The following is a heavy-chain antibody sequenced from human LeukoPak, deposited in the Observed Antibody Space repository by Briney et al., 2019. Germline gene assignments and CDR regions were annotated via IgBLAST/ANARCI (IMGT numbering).Heavy chain of an antibody. Sequence: SETLSLTCAVYGGSFSGYYWSWIRQPPGKGLEWIGEINHSGSTNYNPSLKSRVTISVDTSKNRFSLKLSSVTAADTAVYYCARVGDTAAAFDIWGQGTMVTVSS. CDR3: ARVGDTAAAFDI. V-gene: IGHV4-34*01. CDR2: INHSGST. J-gene: IGHJ3*02. CDR1: GGSFSGYY. D-gene: IGHD5-18*01.